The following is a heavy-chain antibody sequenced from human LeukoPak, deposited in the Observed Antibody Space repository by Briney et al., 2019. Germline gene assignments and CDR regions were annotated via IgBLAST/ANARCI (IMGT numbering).Heavy chain of an antibody. Sequence: GGSLRLSCAASGFTFSSYGMSWVRQAPGKGLEWVSAISGTGSSTYYADSVKGRFTISRDNSKNTLYLQMNSLRAEDTAVYYCAKVDSSGWYVSSPDYWGQGTLVTVS. J-gene: IGHJ4*02. CDR2: ISGTGSST. D-gene: IGHD6-19*01. V-gene: IGHV3-23*01. CDR3: AKVDSSGWYVSSPDY. CDR1: GFTFSSYG.